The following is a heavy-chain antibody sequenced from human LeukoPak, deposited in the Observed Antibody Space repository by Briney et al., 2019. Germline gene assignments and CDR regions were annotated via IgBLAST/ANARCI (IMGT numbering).Heavy chain of an antibody. V-gene: IGHV4-59*01. Sequence: SETLSLTCTVSGGSISSYYWTWIRQPPGKGLEWIGYIYYSGSTNYNPSLKSRVTISVDTSENQFSLKLSSVTAADTAVYYCARVIISSEKNFDYWGQGTLVTVSS. D-gene: IGHD6-25*01. CDR3: ARVIISSEKNFDY. CDR1: GGSISSYY. J-gene: IGHJ4*02. CDR2: IYYSGST.